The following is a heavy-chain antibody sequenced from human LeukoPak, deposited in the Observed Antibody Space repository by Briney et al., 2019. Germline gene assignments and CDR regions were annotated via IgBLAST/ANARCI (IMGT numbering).Heavy chain of an antibody. J-gene: IGHJ4*02. V-gene: IGHV3-11*04. CDR1: GFTFSNAW. D-gene: IGHD3-22*01. Sequence: GGSLRLSCAASGFTFSNAWMSWVRQAPGKGLELVSYISSSGSTIYYADSVKGRFTISRDNAKNSLYLQMNSLRAEDTAVYYCARRDDSSGYYLRYGGQGTLVTVSS. CDR2: ISSSGSTI. CDR3: ARRDDSSGYYLRY.